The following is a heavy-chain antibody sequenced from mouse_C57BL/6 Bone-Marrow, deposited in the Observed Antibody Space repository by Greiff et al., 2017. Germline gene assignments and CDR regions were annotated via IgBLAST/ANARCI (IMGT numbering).Heavy chain of an antibody. J-gene: IGHJ1*03. D-gene: IGHD1-1*01. CDR1: GYTFTEYT. CDR2: FYPGSGSI. Sequence: VQLKQSGAELVKPGASVKLSCKASGYTFTEYTIHWVKQRSGQGLEWIGWFYPGSGSIKYNEKFKDKATLTADKSSSTVYMELSRLTSEDSAVYFCARHEAGVYYGSSYEYFDVWGTGTTVTVSS. V-gene: IGHV1-62-2*01. CDR3: ARHEAGVYYGSSYEYFDV.